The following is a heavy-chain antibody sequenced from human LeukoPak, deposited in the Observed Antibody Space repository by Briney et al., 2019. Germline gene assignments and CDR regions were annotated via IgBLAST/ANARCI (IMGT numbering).Heavy chain of an antibody. CDR1: GFTVSSNY. CDR2: IYSGGST. D-gene: IGHD6-19*01. J-gene: IGHJ6*02. Sequence: GGSPRLSCAASGFTVSSNYMSWVRQAPGKGLEWVSVIYSGGSTYYADSVKGRFTISRHNSKNTLYLQMNSLRAEDTAVYYCARGEQWPYYYYYGMDVWGQGATVTVSS. V-gene: IGHV3-53*04. CDR3: ARGEQWPYYYYYGMDV.